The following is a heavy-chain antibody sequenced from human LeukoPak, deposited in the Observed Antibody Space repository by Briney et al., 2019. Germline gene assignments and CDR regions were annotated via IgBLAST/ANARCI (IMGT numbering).Heavy chain of an antibody. D-gene: IGHD2-15*01. CDR2: ISSSSSYI. Sequence: GGSLRLSCAASGFTFGSYSMNWVRQAPGKGLEWVSSISSSSSYIYYADSVKGRFTISRDNAKNSLYLQMNSLRAGDTAVYYCARDEDCSGGSCYGQPYLDYWGQGTLVTVSS. CDR1: GFTFGSYS. V-gene: IGHV3-21*01. CDR3: ARDEDCSGGSCYGQPYLDY. J-gene: IGHJ4*02.